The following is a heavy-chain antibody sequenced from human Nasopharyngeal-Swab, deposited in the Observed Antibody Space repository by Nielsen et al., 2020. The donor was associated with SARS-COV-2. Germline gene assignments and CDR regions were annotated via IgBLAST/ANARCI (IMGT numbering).Heavy chain of an antibody. V-gene: IGHV4-39*01. CDR3: ARITFGGVRDY. J-gene: IGHJ4*02. Sequence: SQTLSLTCTVSGGSISSSSYYWGWIRQPPGKGLEWIGSIYYSGSTYYNPSLKSRVTISVDTSKNQFSLKLSSVTAADTAVYYFARITFGGVRDYWGQGTLVTVSS. D-gene: IGHD3-16*01. CDR2: IYYSGST. CDR1: GGSISSSSYY.